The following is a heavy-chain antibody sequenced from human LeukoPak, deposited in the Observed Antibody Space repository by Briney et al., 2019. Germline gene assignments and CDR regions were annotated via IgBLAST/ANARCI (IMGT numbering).Heavy chain of an antibody. V-gene: IGHV3-23*01. CDR3: AKDPCTDGVCYTSSYYGMDV. J-gene: IGHJ6*02. CDR2: ISGSSLSA. Sequence: GGSLRLSCAASGFTFSSCAMSWVRQAPGKGLEWVSVISGSSLSAYYADSVKGRFTISRDNSKNTLYLQMNSLGVEDTAVYYCAKDPCTDGVCYTSSYYGMDVWGRGTTVTVSS. CDR1: GFTFSSCA. D-gene: IGHD2-8*01.